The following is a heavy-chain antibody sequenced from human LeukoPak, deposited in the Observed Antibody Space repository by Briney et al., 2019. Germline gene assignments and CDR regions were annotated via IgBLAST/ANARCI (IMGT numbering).Heavy chain of an antibody. CDR2: TYYRSKWYN. CDR1: GDSVSSNSAA. CDR3: ARDPIAAAARYNWFDP. Sequence: SQTLSLTCAISGDSVSSNSAAWNWIRQSPSRGLGWLGRTYYRSKWYNDYAVSVKSRITINPDTSKNQFSLQLNSVTPEDTAVYYCARDPIAAAARYNWFDPWGQGTLVTVSS. D-gene: IGHD6-13*01. V-gene: IGHV6-1*01. J-gene: IGHJ5*02.